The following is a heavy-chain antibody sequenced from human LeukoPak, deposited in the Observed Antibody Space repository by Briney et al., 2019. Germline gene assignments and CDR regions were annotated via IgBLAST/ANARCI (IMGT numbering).Heavy chain of an antibody. CDR2: IYPGDSDT. D-gene: IGHD3-3*01. J-gene: IGHJ6*03. Sequence: GESLKISCKGSGYSFTSYWIGWVRQMPGKGLEWMGIIYPGDSDTRYGPSFQGQVTISADKSISTAYLQWSSLKASDTAMYYCARHGSDFWSGYYQTSYYYYYMDVWGKGTTVTVSS. CDR3: ARHGSDFWSGYYQTSYYYYYMDV. CDR1: GYSFTSYW. V-gene: IGHV5-51*01.